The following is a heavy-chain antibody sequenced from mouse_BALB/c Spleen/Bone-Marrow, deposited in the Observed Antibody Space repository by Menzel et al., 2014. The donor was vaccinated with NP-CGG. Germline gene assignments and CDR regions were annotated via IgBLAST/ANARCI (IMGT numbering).Heavy chain of an antibody. CDR2: INPGSGGT. CDR3: AREVRRNYAMDY. V-gene: IGHV1-54*03. J-gene: IGHJ4*01. D-gene: IGHD2-14*01. CDR1: GYAFTNYL. Sequence: VQLQESGAELVRPGTSVKVSRKASGYAFTNYLIEWVKQRPGQGLEWIGVINPGSGGTNYNEKFKGKATLTADKSSSTAYMQLSSLTSDDSAVYFCAREVRRNYAMDYWGQGTSVTVSS.